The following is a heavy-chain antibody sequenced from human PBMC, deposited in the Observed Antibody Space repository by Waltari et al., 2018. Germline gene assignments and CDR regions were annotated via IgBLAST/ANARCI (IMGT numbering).Heavy chain of an antibody. V-gene: IGHV4-4*03. Sequence: QLQLQESGPGLVKPPGTLSLTCAVSGDPVSSHYWWSWVRQPPGKGVEWIGQIHGSGKTNYNPSFASRVTVSLDTSTDHISLKLTSAIAADTAVYYWARDRGRGLYLDTWGQGTLVTVSP. D-gene: IGHD2-15*01. CDR1: GDPVSSHYW. CDR3: ARDRGRGLYLDT. CDR2: IHGSGKT. J-gene: IGHJ5*02.